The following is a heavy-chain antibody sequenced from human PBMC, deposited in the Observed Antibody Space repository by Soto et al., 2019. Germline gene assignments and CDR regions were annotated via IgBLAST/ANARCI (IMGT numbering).Heavy chain of an antibody. V-gene: IGHV3-30*18. CDR3: AKDTYYHDSSGYYVFDY. CDR2: ISYDGSNK. D-gene: IGHD3-22*01. Sequence: QVQLVESGGGVVQPGRSLRLSCAASGFSFSSYGMHWVRQTPGKGLEWVAGISYDGSNKYYVDSMKGRLTISRDNSKNTLDLQMNSLRAEDTAVYYCAKDTYYHDSSGYYVFDYWGPGTLVTVCS. CDR1: GFSFSSYG. J-gene: IGHJ4*02.